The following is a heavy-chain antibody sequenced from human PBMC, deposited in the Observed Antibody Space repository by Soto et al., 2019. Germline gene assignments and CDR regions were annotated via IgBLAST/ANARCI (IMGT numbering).Heavy chain of an antibody. V-gene: IGHV4-59*01. D-gene: IGHD6-13*01. CDR2: IYYSGST. CDR3: ASSNIAAAGFYYYGMDV. CDR1: GDSISSSY. J-gene: IGHJ6*02. Sequence: SETLSLTCTVSGDSISSSYWSWIRQPPGKGLEWIGYIYYSGSTNYNPSLKSRVTISVDTSKNQFSLNLSSVTAADTAVYYCASSNIAAAGFYYYGMDVWGRGTTVT.